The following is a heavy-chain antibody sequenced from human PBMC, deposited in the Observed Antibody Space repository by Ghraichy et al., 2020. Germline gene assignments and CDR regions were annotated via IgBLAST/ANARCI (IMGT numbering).Heavy chain of an antibody. V-gene: IGHV3-23*01. CDR1: GFTFRNFA. D-gene: IGHD3-9*01. Sequence: GGSLRLSCAASGFTFRNFAMRWVRQAPGKGLEWVSAISSSSDTTYYADSVQGRFTISRDNSKNTLYLQMSSLRTEDTAVYYCATRPDYDILTGYGGLDFWGQGTLVTVSS. J-gene: IGHJ4*02. CDR3: ATRPDYDILTGYGGLDF. CDR2: ISSSSDTT.